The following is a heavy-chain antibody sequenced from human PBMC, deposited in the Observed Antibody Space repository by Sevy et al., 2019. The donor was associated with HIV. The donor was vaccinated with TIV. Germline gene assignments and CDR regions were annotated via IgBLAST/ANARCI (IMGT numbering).Heavy chain of an antibody. CDR1: GGSISSSSYY. CDR3: ASRDTIFGVVIPNYYYYGMDV. J-gene: IGHJ6*02. V-gene: IGHV4-39*01. CDR2: IYYSGST. D-gene: IGHD3-3*01. Sequence: SEILSLTCTVSGGSISSSSYYWGWIRQPPGKGLEWIGSIYYSGSTYYNPSLKSRVTISVDTSKNQFSLKLSSVTAADTAVYYCASRDTIFGVVIPNYYYYGMDVWGQGTTVTVSS.